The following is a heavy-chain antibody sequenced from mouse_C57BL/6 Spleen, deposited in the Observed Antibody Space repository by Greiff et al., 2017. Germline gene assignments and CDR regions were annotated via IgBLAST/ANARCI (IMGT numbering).Heavy chain of an antibody. V-gene: IGHV6-6*01. D-gene: IGHD2-4*01. CDR2: IRNKANNHAT. Sequence: EVKVVESGGGLVQPGGSMKLSCAASGFTFSDAWMDWVRQSPEKGLEWVAEIRNKANNHATYYAESVKGRFTISRDDSKSSVYLQMNSLRAEDTGIYYCTRENLYYDYPWFAYWGQGTLVTVSA. CDR3: TRENLYYDYPWFAY. J-gene: IGHJ3*01. CDR1: GFTFSDAW.